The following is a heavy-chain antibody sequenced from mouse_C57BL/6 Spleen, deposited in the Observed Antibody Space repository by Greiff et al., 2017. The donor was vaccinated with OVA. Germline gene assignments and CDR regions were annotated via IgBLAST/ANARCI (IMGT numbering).Heavy chain of an antibody. D-gene: IGHD2-2*01. CDR3: ARESTMVTTWGRYFDY. V-gene: IGHV5-4*01. Sequence: EVQRVESGGGLVKPGGSLKLSCAASGFTFSSYAMSWVRQTPEKRLEWVATISDGGSYTYYPDNVKGRFTISRDNAKNNLYLQMSHLKSEDTAMYYCARESTMVTTWGRYFDYWGQGTTLTVSS. CDR2: ISDGGSYT. J-gene: IGHJ2*01. CDR1: GFTFSSYA.